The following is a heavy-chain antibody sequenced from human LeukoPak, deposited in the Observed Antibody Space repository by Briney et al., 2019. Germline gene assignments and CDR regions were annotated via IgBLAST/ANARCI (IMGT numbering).Heavy chain of an antibody. CDR2: IYYSGST. J-gene: IGHJ4*02. V-gene: IGHV4-39*01. D-gene: IGHD3-9*01. CDR1: GGSISSSSYY. CDR3: ARQGGGRYFDWLLSIRAYFDY. Sequence: SETLSLTCAVSGGSISSSSYYWGWIRQPPGKGLEWIGSIYYSGSTYYNPSLKSRVTISVDTSKNQFSLKLSSVTAADTAVYYCARQGGGRYFDWLLSIRAYFDYWGQGTLVTVSS.